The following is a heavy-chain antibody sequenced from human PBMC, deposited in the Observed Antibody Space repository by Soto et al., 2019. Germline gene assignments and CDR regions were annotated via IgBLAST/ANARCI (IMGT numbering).Heavy chain of an antibody. CDR2: INAGNGNT. V-gene: IGHV1-3*01. CDR1: GYTFTSYA. J-gene: IGHJ6*02. CDR3: ARDPSYYGMDV. Sequence: ASMKVSCKGSGYTFTSYAMHLVRQAPGQRLEWMGWINAGNGNTKYSQKFQGRVTITRDTSASTAYMELSSLRSEDTAVYYCARDPSYYGMDVWGQGTTVTVSS.